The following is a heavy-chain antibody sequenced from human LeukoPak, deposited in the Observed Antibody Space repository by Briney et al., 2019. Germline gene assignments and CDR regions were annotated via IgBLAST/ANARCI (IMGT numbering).Heavy chain of an antibody. V-gene: IGHV3-21*01. J-gene: IGHJ4*02. CDR3: ARDHVAARYLFDY. D-gene: IGHD6-6*01. Sequence: GGSLRLSCAASGFTFSSYSMNWVRQAPGKGLEWVSSISSSSSYIYYADLVKGRFTISRDNAKNSLYLQMNSLRAEDTAVYYCARDHVAARYLFDYWGQGTLVTVSS. CDR2: ISSSSSYI. CDR1: GFTFSSYS.